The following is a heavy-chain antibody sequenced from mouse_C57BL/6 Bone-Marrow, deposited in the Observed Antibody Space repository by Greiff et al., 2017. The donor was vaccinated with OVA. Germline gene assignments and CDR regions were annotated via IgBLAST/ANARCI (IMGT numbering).Heavy chain of an antibody. J-gene: IGHJ2*01. CDR2: ISNLAYSI. D-gene: IGHD2-12*01. CDR1: GFTFSDYG. V-gene: IGHV5-15*01. Sequence: EVHLVESGGGLVQPGGSLKLSCAASGFTFSDYGMAWVRQAPGQGPEWVAFISNLAYSIYYADTVTGRFTISRENAKNTLYLEMSSLRSEDTAMYYCARRGYYKAFDYWGQGTTLTVSS. CDR3: ARRGYYKAFDY.